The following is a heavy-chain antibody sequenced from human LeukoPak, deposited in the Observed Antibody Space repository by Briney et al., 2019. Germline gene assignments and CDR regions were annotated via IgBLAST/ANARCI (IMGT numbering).Heavy chain of an antibody. D-gene: IGHD3-22*01. Sequence: PGGSLRLSCAASGFTFSYYWMHWVRQAPGKGLEWVSSISSSSSYIYYADSVKGRFTISRDNAKNSLYLQMNSLRAEDAAVYYCARDLSANYYDSSGYYYPWGQGTLVTVSS. J-gene: IGHJ5*02. CDR1: GFTFSYYW. CDR3: ARDLSANYYDSSGYYYP. V-gene: IGHV3-21*01. CDR2: ISSSSSYI.